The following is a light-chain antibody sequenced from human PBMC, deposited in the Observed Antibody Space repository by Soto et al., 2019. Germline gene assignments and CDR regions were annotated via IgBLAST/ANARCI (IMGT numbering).Light chain of an antibody. CDR2: YDN. CDR3: QVWDISSGHVV. Sequence: SYELTQPPSVSVAPGKTASVACGGSNTGSKSVHWYQKKSGQAPALVMYYDNDRPSGIPERFSGSNSGNTATLTISRVEAGDEADYYCQVWDISSGHVVFGGGTKLTVL. CDR1: NTGSKS. V-gene: IGLV3-21*01. J-gene: IGLJ3*02.